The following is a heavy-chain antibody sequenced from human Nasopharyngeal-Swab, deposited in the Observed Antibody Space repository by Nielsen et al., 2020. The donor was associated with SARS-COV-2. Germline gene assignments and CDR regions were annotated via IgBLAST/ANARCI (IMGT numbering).Heavy chain of an antibody. CDR3: ARGEVYNNGWPYFQH. J-gene: IGHJ1*01. Sequence: GESLKISCAASGFTFSSDDMSWVRQAPGKGLEWVSVVYSDGTTHYADSVKGRFTISRDEGKNSLSLQMNSLRDEDTAVYYCARGEVYNNGWPYFQHWGQGALVTVSS. V-gene: IGHV3-66*01. CDR1: GFTFSSDD. D-gene: IGHD6-19*01. CDR2: VYSDGTT.